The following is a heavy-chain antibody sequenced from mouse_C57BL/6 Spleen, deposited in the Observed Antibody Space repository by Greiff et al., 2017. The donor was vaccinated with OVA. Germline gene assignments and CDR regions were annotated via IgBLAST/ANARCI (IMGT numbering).Heavy chain of an antibody. Sequence: QVQLQQPGAELVRPGTSVKLSCKASGYTFTSYWMHWVKQRPGQGLEWIGVIDPSDSYTTYNQKFKGKATLTVDTSSSTAYMQLSSLTPGDSAVYYCARRTTVVATSYFDYWGQGTTLTVSS. D-gene: IGHD1-1*01. V-gene: IGHV1-59*01. CDR3: ARRTTVVATSYFDY. CDR1: GYTFTSYW. J-gene: IGHJ2*01. CDR2: IDPSDSYT.